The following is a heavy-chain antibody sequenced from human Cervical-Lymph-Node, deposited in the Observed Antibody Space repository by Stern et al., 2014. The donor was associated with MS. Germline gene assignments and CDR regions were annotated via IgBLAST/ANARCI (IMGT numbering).Heavy chain of an antibody. V-gene: IGHV4-4*02. D-gene: IGHD2/OR15-2a*01. CDR3: ARQHCTTINCENYYFDY. J-gene: IGHJ4*02. CDR1: GGSLTRNNW. CDR2: IFHLGST. Sequence: QVQLVQSGPGLVKPSGALSPTRAVSGGSLTRNNWWGLVPPSPGEGVGGVWGIFHLGSTNYSPSLQSRVTISADKSKNQFSLRLDSVTAADTALYYCARQHCTTINCENYYFDYWGQGSLVTVSS.